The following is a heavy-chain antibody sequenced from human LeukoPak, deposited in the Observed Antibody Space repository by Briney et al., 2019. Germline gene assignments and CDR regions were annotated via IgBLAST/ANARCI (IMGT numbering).Heavy chain of an antibody. CDR3: ARDPEAYCGGDCFAQ. CDR2: IWSDGSYK. V-gene: IGHV3-33*01. CDR1: GFTFSSYG. J-gene: IGHJ5*02. Sequence: GGSLRLSCAASGFTFSSYGFHWVRQAPGKGLEWVAVIWSDGSYKYYADSVKGRFTISRDDSKNTLYLQMNSLRAEDTAVYYCARDPEAYCGGDCFAQWGQGTLVTVSS. D-gene: IGHD2-21*01.